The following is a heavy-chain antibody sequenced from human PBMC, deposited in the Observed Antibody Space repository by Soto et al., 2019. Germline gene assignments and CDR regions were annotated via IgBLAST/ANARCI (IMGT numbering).Heavy chain of an antibody. CDR3: ARHYASSSRHFDH. CDR1: GFTFRIYN. V-gene: IGHV3-21*01. D-gene: IGHD6-6*01. Sequence: EVELVESGGGLVKPGGSLRLSCAASGFTFRIYNMIWVRQAPGKGLEWVSFIRSSSSNIYYADSVKGRCTISRYKAKNSLYLQMNILRAEDTAVYYCARHYASSSRHFDHWGQGSRVIVSS. CDR2: IRSSSSNI. J-gene: IGHJ4*02.